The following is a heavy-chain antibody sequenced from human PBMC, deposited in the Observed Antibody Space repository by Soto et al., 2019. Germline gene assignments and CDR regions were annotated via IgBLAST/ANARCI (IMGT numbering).Heavy chain of an antibody. CDR1: GFAFSTHA. J-gene: IGHJ6*02. CDR3: AKDPPWTVGPLAMDV. D-gene: IGHD1-26*01. CDR2: FSGSGGNI. Sequence: GGSLRLSCVASGFAFSTHAMSWVRQAPGKGLGWVSTFSGSGGNIYYAESVKGRLTISRDDSKNTLYLQMDSLRVEDTAVYYCAKDPPWTVGPLAMDVWGQGTTVTVSS. V-gene: IGHV3-23*01.